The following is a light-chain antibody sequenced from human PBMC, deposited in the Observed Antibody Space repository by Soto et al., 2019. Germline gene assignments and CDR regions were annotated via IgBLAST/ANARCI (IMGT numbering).Light chain of an antibody. CDR2: EDT. CDR3: SSYAGSNNWAV. CDR1: SSDVGGYNY. V-gene: IGLV2-8*01. J-gene: IGLJ3*02. Sequence: QSALNQPPSASGSPGQSVTISCTGTSSDVGGYNYVSWYQQHPGKAPKLIIYEDTKRPSGVPDRFTGSKSGNTASLTVSGLQAEDEADYYCSSYAGSNNWAVFGGGTQLTVL.